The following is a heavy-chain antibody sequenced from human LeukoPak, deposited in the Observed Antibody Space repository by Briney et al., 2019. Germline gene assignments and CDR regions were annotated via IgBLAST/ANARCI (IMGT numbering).Heavy chain of an antibody. Sequence: GGSLRLSCAASGFTFSSYSMNWVRQAPGKGLGWVSSISSSSSYIYYADSVKGRFTISRDNAKNSLYLQMNSLRAEDTAVYYCARDPNYYGSGSYWGQGTLVTVSS. D-gene: IGHD3-10*01. CDR2: ISSSSSYI. V-gene: IGHV3-21*01. CDR3: ARDPNYYGSGSY. CDR1: GFTFSSYS. J-gene: IGHJ4*02.